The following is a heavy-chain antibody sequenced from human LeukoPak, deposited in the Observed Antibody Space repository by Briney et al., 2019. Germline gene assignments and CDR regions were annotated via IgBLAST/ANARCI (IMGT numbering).Heavy chain of an antibody. V-gene: IGHV1-2*02. J-gene: IGHJ5*02. CDR1: GYTFTGYY. CDR3: ARDDLYCSGGGCYSVWFDP. Sequence: VASVKVSCKASGYTFTGYYMHWVRQAPGQGLEWMGWINPNSGGTNYAQKLQGRVTMTTDTSTSTAYMELRSLRSDDTAVYYCARDDLYCSGGGCYSVWFDPWGQGTLVTVSS. CDR2: INPNSGGT. D-gene: IGHD2-15*01.